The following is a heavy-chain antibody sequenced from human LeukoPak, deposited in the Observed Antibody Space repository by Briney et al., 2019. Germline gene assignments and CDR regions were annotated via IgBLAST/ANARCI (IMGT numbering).Heavy chain of an antibody. D-gene: IGHD3-22*01. J-gene: IGHJ4*02. V-gene: IGHV4-31*03. CDR3: AGLVGRYSSGLYYYYFDY. CDR1: GGSISSGGYY. Sequence: SETLSLTCTVSGGSISSGGYYWSWIRQHPGKGLEWIGYIHHSGSTYYNPSLKSRLIISLDTSKNQFSLKLSSVTAADTAVYYCAGLVGRYSSGLYYYYFDYWGQGTLVTVSS. CDR2: IHHSGST.